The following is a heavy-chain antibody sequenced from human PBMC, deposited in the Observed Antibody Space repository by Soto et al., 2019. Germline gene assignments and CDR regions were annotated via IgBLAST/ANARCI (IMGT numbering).Heavy chain of an antibody. CDR2: IIPILGIA. CDR1: GGTFSSYT. CDR3: ARAVSDGGFDY. D-gene: IGHD2-21*02. J-gene: IGHJ4*02. V-gene: IGHV1-69*02. Sequence: SVKVSCKASGGTFSSYTISWVRQAPGQGLEWMGRIIPILGIANYAQKFQGRVTITADKSTSTAYMELSSLRSEDTAVYYCARAVSDGGFDYWGQGTLVTVSS.